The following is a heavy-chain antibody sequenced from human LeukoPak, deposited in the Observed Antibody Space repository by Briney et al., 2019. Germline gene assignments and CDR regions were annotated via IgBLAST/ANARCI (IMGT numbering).Heavy chain of an antibody. V-gene: IGHV3-66*01. J-gene: IGHJ6*02. CDR3: AREPPMCRYYHGMDV. Sequence: GGSLRLSCAASGFTVSNYYMHWVRQAPGKGLEWVSVIYSGGSIYYADSVKGRFIISRDNSKNTLDLQLNSLRAEDTAVYYCAREPPMCRYYHGMDVWGQGTTVTVSS. D-gene: IGHD3-10*02. CDR1: GFTVSNYY. CDR2: IYSGGSI.